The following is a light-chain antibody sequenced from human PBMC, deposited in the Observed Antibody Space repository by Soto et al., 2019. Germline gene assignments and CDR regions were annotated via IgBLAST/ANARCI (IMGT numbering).Light chain of an antibody. V-gene: IGLV2-11*01. CDR1: SSDVGAYNH. Sequence: QSALPQPRSVSGSPGRSVTISCTGTSSDVGAYNHVSWYQQHPGKVPKLIINEVSERPSGVPDRFSGSKSGNTASLTISGLQAEDEAEYYCCSHAGSYSWVFGGGTKLTVL. CDR2: EVS. CDR3: CSHAGSYSWV. J-gene: IGLJ3*02.